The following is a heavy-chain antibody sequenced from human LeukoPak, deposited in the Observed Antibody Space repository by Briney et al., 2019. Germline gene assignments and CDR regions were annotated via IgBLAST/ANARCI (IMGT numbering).Heavy chain of an antibody. CDR3: ARVLENVELGYLDY. Sequence: NPGGSLRLSCAASGFTFSSYSMNWVRQAPGKGLEWVSSISSSSSYIYYADSVKGRFTISRDNAKNSLYLQMNSLRAEDTAVYYCARVLENVELGYLDYWGQGTLVTVS. CDR1: GFTFSSYS. D-gene: IGHD1-7*01. CDR2: ISSSSSYI. V-gene: IGHV3-21*01. J-gene: IGHJ4*02.